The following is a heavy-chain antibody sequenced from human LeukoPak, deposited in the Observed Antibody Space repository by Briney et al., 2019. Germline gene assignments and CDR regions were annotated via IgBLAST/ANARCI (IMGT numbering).Heavy chain of an antibody. CDR2: ISWNSGRI. V-gene: IGHV3-9*01. CDR1: GFTFDDYA. CDR3: AKDGNGYYGSGCPFDY. D-gene: IGHD3-10*01. Sequence: GGSLRLSCAASGFTFDDYAMHWARQAPGKGLEWVASISWNSGRIDYADFVKGRFTVSRDNAKNSLHLQLNSLRAEDTALYYCAKDGNGYYGSGCPFDYWGQGTLVTVSS. J-gene: IGHJ4*02.